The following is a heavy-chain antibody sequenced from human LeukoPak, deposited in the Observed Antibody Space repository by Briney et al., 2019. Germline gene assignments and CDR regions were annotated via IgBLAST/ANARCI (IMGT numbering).Heavy chain of an antibody. CDR2: IYYSGST. D-gene: IGHD2-2*01. J-gene: IGHJ4*02. CDR3: ASQTDIVVVPAAINDY. CDR1: GFTFSSYW. V-gene: IGHV4-39*01. Sequence: GSLRLSCAASGFTFSSYWMTWIRQAPGKGLEWIGSIYYSGSTYYNPSLKSRVTISVDTSKNQFSLKLSSVTAADTAVYYCASQTDIVVVPAAINDYWGQGTLVTVSS.